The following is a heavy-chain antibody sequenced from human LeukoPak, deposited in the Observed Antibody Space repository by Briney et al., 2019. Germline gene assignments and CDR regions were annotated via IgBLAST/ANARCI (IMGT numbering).Heavy chain of an antibody. Sequence: GGSLRLSCAASGFTFDDYAMHWVRHAPGKGLEWVSGISWNSGSIGYADSVKGRFTISRDNAKNSLYLQMNSLRVEDTALYYCARADHGVGATDATLFDYWGQGTLVTVSS. CDR1: GFTFDDYA. J-gene: IGHJ4*02. D-gene: IGHD1-26*01. V-gene: IGHV3-9*01. CDR2: ISWNSGSI. CDR3: ARADHGVGATDATLFDY.